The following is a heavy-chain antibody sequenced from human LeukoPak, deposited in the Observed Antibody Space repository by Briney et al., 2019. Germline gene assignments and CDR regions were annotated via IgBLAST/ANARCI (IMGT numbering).Heavy chain of an antibody. V-gene: IGHV4-59*01. CDR2: VYYTGSS. Sequence: SETLSLTCIISGGSISNYYWSWIRQPPGKGLEWIGYVYYTGSSNSNPSLKSRVTISIDTSNNQFSLKLSSVTAADTAMYYCASKTSYNWNEDAFDIWGQGTMVTVSS. CDR1: GGSISNYY. D-gene: IGHD1-1*01. CDR3: ASKTSYNWNEDAFDI. J-gene: IGHJ3*02.